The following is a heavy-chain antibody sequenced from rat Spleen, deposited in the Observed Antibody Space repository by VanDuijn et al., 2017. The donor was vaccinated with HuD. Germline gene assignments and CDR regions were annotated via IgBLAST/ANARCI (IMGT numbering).Heavy chain of an antibody. D-gene: IGHD1-11*01. CDR1: GFTFSDYN. Sequence: EVQLVESGGGLVQPGRSLKVSCAASGFTFSDYNMAWVRQAPTKGLEWVAIISYDGLGTYYRDSVKGRFTISRDNAKNTQYLQMDSLRSEDTATYYCARHWEGFDYWGQGVMVTVSS. CDR2: ISYDGLGT. V-gene: IGHV5-7*01. J-gene: IGHJ2*01. CDR3: ARHWEGFDY.